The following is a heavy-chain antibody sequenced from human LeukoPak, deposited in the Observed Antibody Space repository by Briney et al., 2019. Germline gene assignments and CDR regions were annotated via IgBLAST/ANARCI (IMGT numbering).Heavy chain of an antibody. J-gene: IGHJ4*02. D-gene: IGHD1-26*01. CDR2: IYYSGST. Sequence: SETLSLTCTVSGVSISSGDYYWSWIRQPPGKGLEWIGYIYYSGSTYYNPSLKSRVTISVDTSKNQFSLKLSSVTAADTAVYYCARHDRSGSYFSDYWGQGTLVTVSS. CDR3: ARHDRSGSYFSDY. CDR1: GVSISSGDYY. V-gene: IGHV4-30-4*01.